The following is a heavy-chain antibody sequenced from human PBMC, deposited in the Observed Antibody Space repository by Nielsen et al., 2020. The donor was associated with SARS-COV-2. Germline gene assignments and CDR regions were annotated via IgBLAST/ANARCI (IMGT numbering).Heavy chain of an antibody. CDR2: IWYDGSNK. CDR3: ARELFSGAYCGGDCYSGSGY. CDR1: GFTFSSYG. J-gene: IGHJ4*02. V-gene: IGHV3-33*01. D-gene: IGHD2-21*02. Sequence: GESLKISCAASGFTFSSYGMHWVRQAPGKGLEWVAVIWYDGSNKYYADSVKGRFTISRDNSKNTLYLQMNSLRAEDTAVYYCARELFSGAYCGGDCYSGSGYWGQGTLVTVSS.